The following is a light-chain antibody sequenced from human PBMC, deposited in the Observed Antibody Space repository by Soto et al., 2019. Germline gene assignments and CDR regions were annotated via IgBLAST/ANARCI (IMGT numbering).Light chain of an antibody. CDR3: QQYKDWPPWT. CDR1: QNVNNN. Sequence: EIVMTQSPATLSVSPGESATLSCTASQNVNNNLAWFQQKRGQAPRLLIYGASTRATGIPARFSGSGSGTEFTLTITSLQSEDFAVYYCQQYKDWPPWTFGQGTRLIS. V-gene: IGKV3-15*01. CDR2: GAS. J-gene: IGKJ1*01.